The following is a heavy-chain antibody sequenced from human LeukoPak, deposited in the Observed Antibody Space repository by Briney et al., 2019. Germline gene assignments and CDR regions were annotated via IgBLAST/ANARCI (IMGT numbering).Heavy chain of an antibody. CDR2: ISYDGNNK. V-gene: IGHV3-30*04. D-gene: IGHD3-10*01. CDR1: GFTFSSYA. CDR3: ARDSRRFGELLDS. Sequence: GGSLRLSCAASGFTFSSYAMHWVRQAPGKGLEWVAVISYDGNNKYYADSVKGRFTISRDNSKNTLYLQMNSLRDEDTAVYYCARDSRRFGELLDSWGQGTLVTVSS. J-gene: IGHJ4*02.